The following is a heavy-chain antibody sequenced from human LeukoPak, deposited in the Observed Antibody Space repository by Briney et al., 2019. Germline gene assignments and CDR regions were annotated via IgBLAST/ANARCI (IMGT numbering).Heavy chain of an antibody. V-gene: IGHV3-11*01. Sequence: GGSLRLSCAAYGFTFNDYYMSWIRQAPGKGLEWVSYITSGGRPIYYADSVKGRFTISRDNAKNSLDLQMDSLTAEDTAMYYCARSRCTNGVCHMYFFDYWGQGTLVTVSS. CDR2: ITSGGRPI. CDR3: ARSRCTNGVCHMYFFDY. J-gene: IGHJ4*02. D-gene: IGHD2-8*01. CDR1: GFTFNDYY.